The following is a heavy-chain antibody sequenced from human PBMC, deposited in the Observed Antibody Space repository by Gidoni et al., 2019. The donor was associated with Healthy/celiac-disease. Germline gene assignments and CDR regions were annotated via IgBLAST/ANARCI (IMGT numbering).Heavy chain of an antibody. CDR2: INHSGNT. Sequence: QVQLQQWGAGLLKPSETLSLTCAACGGSFSGYYWSWIRQPPGKGLEWIGEINHSGNTNYNPSLKSRVTISVDTSKNQFSLKLSSVTAADTAVYYCARGPRTWGSYRSPPDYWGQGTLVTVSS. D-gene: IGHD3-16*02. CDR1: GGSFSGYY. CDR3: ARGPRTWGSYRSPPDY. V-gene: IGHV4-34*01. J-gene: IGHJ4*02.